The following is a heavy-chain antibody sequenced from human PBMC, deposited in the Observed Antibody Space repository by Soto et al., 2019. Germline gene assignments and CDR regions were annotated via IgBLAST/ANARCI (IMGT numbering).Heavy chain of an antibody. CDR2: VFYIGST. Sequence: SQTLSVTWCVASGSTSSHFWSCILHPPGKGLEWIGYVFYIGSTNYNPSLGSRVTISIDTSKNQFSLKLASVTAADTAVYYCARHLSSAWIGSVELWGQGTLVTVSS. D-gene: IGHD3-22*01. CDR1: SGSTSSHF. V-gene: IGHV4-59*08. CDR3: ARHLSSAWIGSVEL. J-gene: IGHJ4*02.